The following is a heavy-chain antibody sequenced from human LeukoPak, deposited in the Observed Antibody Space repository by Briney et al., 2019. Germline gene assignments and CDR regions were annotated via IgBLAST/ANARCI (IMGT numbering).Heavy chain of an antibody. J-gene: IGHJ6*02. CDR1: GGSFSGYY. D-gene: IGHD1-26*01. V-gene: IGHV4-34*01. Sequence: SETLSLTCAVYGGSFSGYYWSWIRQPPGKGLEWIGEIYHSGSTNYNPSLKSRVTISLDMSKNQFSLNLSSVTAADTAMYYCARGERRVGGSRPNYYYYGMDVWGQGTTVTVSS. CDR2: IYHSGST. CDR3: ARGERRVGGSRPNYYYYGMDV.